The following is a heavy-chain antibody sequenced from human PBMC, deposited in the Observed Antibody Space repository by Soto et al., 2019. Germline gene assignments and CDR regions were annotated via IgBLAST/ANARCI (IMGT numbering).Heavy chain of an antibody. J-gene: IGHJ4*02. Sequence: QLQLQESGPGLVKPSETLSLTCTVSGGSISSSSYYWGWIRQPPGKGLEWMGSIYYSGSTYYNPSLKGRVTISVDTSKNQFSLKLSSVTAADTAVYYCAREGDCSGGSCYLPLSDYWGQGTLVTVSS. CDR2: IYYSGST. CDR3: AREGDCSGGSCYLPLSDY. D-gene: IGHD2-15*01. V-gene: IGHV4-39*02. CDR1: GGSISSSSYY.